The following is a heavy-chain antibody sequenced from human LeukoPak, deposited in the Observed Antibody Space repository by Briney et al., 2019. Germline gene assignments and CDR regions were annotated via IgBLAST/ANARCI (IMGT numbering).Heavy chain of an antibody. V-gene: IGHV3-23*01. CDR2: TSGSGGST. J-gene: IGHJ4*02. CDR3: AKERNLSYDYVWGSFYYDY. CDR1: GFTFSSYA. Sequence: GGSLRLSCAASGFTFSSYAMSWVRQAPGKGLEWVSATSGSGGSTYYADSVKGRFTISRDNSKNTLYLQMNSLRAEDTAVYYCAKERNLSYDYVWGSFYYDYWGQGTLVTVSS. D-gene: IGHD3-16*01.